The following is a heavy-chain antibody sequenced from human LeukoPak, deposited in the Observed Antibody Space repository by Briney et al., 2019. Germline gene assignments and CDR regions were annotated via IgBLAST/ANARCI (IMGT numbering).Heavy chain of an antibody. CDR2: INHSGST. CDR3: ARDLLLWFGESKLFDY. V-gene: IGHV4-34*01. Sequence: PSETLSLTCAVYGGSFSGYYWSWIRQPPGKGLEWIGEINHSGSTNYNPSLKSRVTISVDTSKNQFSLKLSSVTAADTAVYYCARDLLLWFGESKLFDYWGQGTLVTVSS. J-gene: IGHJ4*02. D-gene: IGHD3-10*01. CDR1: GGSFSGYY.